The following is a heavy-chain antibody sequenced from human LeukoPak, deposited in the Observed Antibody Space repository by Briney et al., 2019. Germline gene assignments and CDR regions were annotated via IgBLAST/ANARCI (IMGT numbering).Heavy chain of an antibody. D-gene: IGHD6-13*01. J-gene: IGHJ6*02. Sequence: GGSLRLSCVASGFPFSSYGMHWVRQAPGKGLEWVSYISYDGANKYYADSVKGRFTISRDNSKNTLFLQMNSLRGDDTGMYFCAKDSSTSNYYYGLDIWGQGTTVTVSS. CDR2: ISYDGANK. CDR3: AKDSSTSNYYYGLDI. CDR1: GFPFSSYG. V-gene: IGHV3-30*02.